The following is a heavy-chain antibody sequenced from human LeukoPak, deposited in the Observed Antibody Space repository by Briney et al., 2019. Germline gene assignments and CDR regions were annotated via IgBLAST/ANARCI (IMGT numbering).Heavy chain of an antibody. Sequence: PSETLSLTCAVYGGSLSNYYWSWIRQPPGKGLGWIGEINHSGSTNYNPSLKSRVTLSIDTSKNQFSLKLTSVTAADTAVYYCAKVYSYGPKDDYWGQGTLVTVSS. CDR2: INHSGST. CDR3: AKVYSYGPKDDY. J-gene: IGHJ4*02. V-gene: IGHV4-34*01. CDR1: GGSLSNYY. D-gene: IGHD5-18*01.